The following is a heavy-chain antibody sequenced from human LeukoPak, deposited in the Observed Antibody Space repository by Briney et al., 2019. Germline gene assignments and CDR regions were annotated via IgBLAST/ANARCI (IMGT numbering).Heavy chain of an antibody. CDR3: ARSYCGGGCYSPHVDAFDI. Sequence: PSQTLSLTCTVSGGSISSGDYYWSWIRQPPGKGLEWIGYIYYSGSTYYNPSLKSRVTISVDTSKNQFSLKLSSVTAADTAVYYCARSYCGGGCYSPHVDAFDIWGQGTMVTVSS. V-gene: IGHV4-30-4*01. D-gene: IGHD2-21*02. J-gene: IGHJ3*02. CDR1: GGSISSGDYY. CDR2: IYYSGST.